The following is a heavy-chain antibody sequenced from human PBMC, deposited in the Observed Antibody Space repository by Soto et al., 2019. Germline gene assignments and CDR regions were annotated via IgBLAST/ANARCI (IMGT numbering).Heavy chain of an antibody. CDR2: INHSGST. J-gene: IGHJ4*02. Sequence: SETLSLTCAVYGGSFSGYYWSWIRQPPGKGLEWIGEINHSGSTNYNPSLKSRVTISVDTSKNQFSLKLSSVTAADTAVYYCARGRPYYDFWSGYYGFDYWGQGTLVTVSS. V-gene: IGHV4-34*01. D-gene: IGHD3-3*01. CDR3: ARGRPYYDFWSGYYGFDY. CDR1: GGSFSGYY.